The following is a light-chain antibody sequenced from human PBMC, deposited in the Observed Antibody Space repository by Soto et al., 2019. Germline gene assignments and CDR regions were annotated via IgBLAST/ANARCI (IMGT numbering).Light chain of an antibody. V-gene: IGKV1-9*01. CDR2: AAS. CDR1: QGISSY. CDR3: QQLNSYPLP. Sequence: DIQLTQSPSFLSASVGDRVTITCRASQGISSYLAWYQQKPGKAPKLLIYAASTLQSGVPSRFSGSGSGTEFTLTISSLQPLYFATYYCQQLNSYPLPFGGGPKLDIK. J-gene: IGKJ4*01.